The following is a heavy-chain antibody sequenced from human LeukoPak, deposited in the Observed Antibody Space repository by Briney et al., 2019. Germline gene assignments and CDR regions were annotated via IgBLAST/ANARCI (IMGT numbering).Heavy chain of an antibody. V-gene: IGHV3-23*01. Sequence: GGSLRLSCAASGFTFSSYAMSWVRQAPGKGLEWVSAISGSGGSTYYADSVKGRFTISRDNAKNSLYLQMNSLRAEDTAVYYCARDGLEWEPFDYWGQGTLVTVSS. J-gene: IGHJ4*02. CDR3: ARDGLEWEPFDY. CDR1: GFTFSSYA. D-gene: IGHD1-26*01. CDR2: ISGSGGST.